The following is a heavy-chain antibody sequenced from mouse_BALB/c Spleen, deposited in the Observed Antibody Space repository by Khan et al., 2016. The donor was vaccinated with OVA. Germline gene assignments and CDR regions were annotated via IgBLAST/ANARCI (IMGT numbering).Heavy chain of an antibody. CDR1: GDSITSGY. CDR2: IIYTGYT. Sequence: EVQLQESGPSLVKPSQTLSLTCSVTGDSITSGYWNWIRKFPGNKLEYMGYIIYTGYTYYNPSLKNRISITRHTSKNQYYLHLNSVTDEDTAIYYCARSSHRYAFVYWGQGTLVTVSA. CDR3: ARSSHRYAFVY. J-gene: IGHJ3*01. V-gene: IGHV3-8*02. D-gene: IGHD2-14*01.